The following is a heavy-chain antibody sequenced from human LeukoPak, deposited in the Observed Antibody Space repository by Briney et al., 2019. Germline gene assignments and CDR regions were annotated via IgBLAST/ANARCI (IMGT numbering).Heavy chain of an antibody. CDR2: ISWDGGST. Sequence: PGGSLRLSRAASGFTFDDYTMHWVRQAPGKGLEWVSLISWDGGSTHYADSVKGRFTISRVNSKNSLYLQMNSLRTEDTALYYCAKDLRPHADNYFDYWGQGTLVTVSS. CDR3: AKDLRPHADNYFDY. CDR1: GFTFDDYT. J-gene: IGHJ4*02. V-gene: IGHV3-43*01.